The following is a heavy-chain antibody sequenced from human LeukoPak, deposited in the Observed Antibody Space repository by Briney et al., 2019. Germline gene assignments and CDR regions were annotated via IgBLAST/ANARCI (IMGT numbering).Heavy chain of an antibody. CDR3: AHRGPFYYDFWSGYFDY. Sequence: SGPTLVKPTQTLTLTCTFSGFSLSTSGVGVGWIRQPPGKALEWLALIYWNDDKRYSPSLKSRLTITKDTSKNQVILTMTNMDPVDTATYYCAHRGPFYYDFWSGYFDYWGQGTLVTVSS. V-gene: IGHV2-5*01. J-gene: IGHJ4*02. D-gene: IGHD3-3*01. CDR2: IYWNDDK. CDR1: GFSLSTSGVG.